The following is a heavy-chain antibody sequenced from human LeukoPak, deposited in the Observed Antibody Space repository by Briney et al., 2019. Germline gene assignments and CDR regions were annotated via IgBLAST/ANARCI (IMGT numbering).Heavy chain of an antibody. J-gene: IGHJ4*02. V-gene: IGHV4-39*07. CDR2: INHSGST. CDR3: ARSPEGFDY. Sequence: SETLSLTCTVSGGSISSSSNYWGWIRQPPGKGLEWIGEINHSGSTNYNPSLKSRVTISVDTSKNQFSLKLSSVTATDTAVYYCARSPEGFDYWGQGTLVTVSS. CDR1: GGSISSSSNY.